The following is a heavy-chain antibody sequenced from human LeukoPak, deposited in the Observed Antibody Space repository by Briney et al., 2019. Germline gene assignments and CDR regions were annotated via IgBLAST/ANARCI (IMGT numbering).Heavy chain of an antibody. D-gene: IGHD3-3*01. J-gene: IGHJ6*02. CDR1: GFTFSSYA. Sequence: GGSLRLSCAASGFTFSSYAMSWVRQAPGKGLEWVSAISGSGGSTYYADSVKGRFTISRDNSKNTLYPQMNSLRAEDTAVYYCAKDSGRITIFGVVIEGYGMDVWGQGTTVTVSS. CDR3: AKDSGRITIFGVVIEGYGMDV. V-gene: IGHV3-23*01. CDR2: ISGSGGST.